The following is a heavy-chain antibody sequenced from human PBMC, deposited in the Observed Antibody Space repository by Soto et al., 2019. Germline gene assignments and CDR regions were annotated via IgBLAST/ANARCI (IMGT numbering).Heavy chain of an antibody. V-gene: IGHV1-69*13. CDR1: GGTFGSYA. CDR2: IIPIFGTA. J-gene: IGHJ4*02. D-gene: IGHD4-17*01. Sequence: SVKVSCKASGGTFGSYAISWVRQAPGQGLEWMGGIIPIFGTANYAQKFQGRVTITADESTSTAYMELSSLRSEDTAVYYCARDMSDYGDYYFDYWGQGTLVTVSS. CDR3: ARDMSDYGDYYFDY.